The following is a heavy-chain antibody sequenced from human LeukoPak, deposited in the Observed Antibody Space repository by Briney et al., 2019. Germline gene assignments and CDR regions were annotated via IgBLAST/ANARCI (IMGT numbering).Heavy chain of an antibody. CDR3: ARDRRYCSGGSCPASGWFDP. V-gene: IGHV3-74*01. J-gene: IGHJ5*02. CDR1: GSTFSSYW. Sequence: GGSLRLSCAASGSTFSSYWMHWVRQGPGKGLVWVSRIYIDGGRTAYADSVRGRFTISRDNSKNTLYLQMNSLRVEDTAVYYCARDRRYCSGGSCPASGWFDPWGQGTLVTVSS. CDR2: IYIDGGRT. D-gene: IGHD2-15*01.